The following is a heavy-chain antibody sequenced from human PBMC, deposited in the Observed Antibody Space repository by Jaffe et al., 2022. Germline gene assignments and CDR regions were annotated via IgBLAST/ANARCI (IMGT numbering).Heavy chain of an antibody. V-gene: IGHV2-5*01. J-gene: IGHJ4*02. CDR3: AHKIAGIKTSLLVPSGGSSGWHRGFDY. CDR2: IYWNDDK. CDR1: GFSLSTSGVG. D-gene: IGHD6-19*01. Sequence: QITLKESGPTLVKPTQTLTLTCTFSGFSLSTSGVGVGWIRQPPGKALEWLALIYWNDDKRYSPSLKSRLTITKDTSKNQVVLTMTNMDPVDTATYYCAHKIAGIKTSLLVPSGGSSGWHRGFDYWGQGTLVTVSS.